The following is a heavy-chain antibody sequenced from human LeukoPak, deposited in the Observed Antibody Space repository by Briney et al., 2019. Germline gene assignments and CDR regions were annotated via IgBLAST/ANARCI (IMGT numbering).Heavy chain of an antibody. CDR2: MNEDGSGT. D-gene: IGHD7-27*01. CDR1: GFSIGSSW. V-gene: IGHV3-7*01. Sequence: GGSLRLSYAVSGFSIGSSWMSWVRQTPGKGLEWVADMNEDGSGTYYVDSVKGRFTVSRDNAQNSVYLQMNSLRVEDTGVYYCAGDPAWGAIDYWGQGTLVTVSS. CDR3: AGDPAWGAIDY. J-gene: IGHJ4*02.